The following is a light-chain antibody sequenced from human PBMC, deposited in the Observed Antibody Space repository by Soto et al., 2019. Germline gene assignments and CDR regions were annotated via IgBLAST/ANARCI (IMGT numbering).Light chain of an antibody. CDR2: DAS. J-gene: IGKJ1*01. CDR1: QTVRNNY. Sequence: EFVLTQSPGTLSLSPGERSTLSCSASQTVRNNYLAWYQQKPGQAPRLLIYDASSRATGIPDRFSGGGSGTDFTLTISRLEPEDFAVYYCQQYVRSPWTFGQGTKVDIK. CDR3: QQYVRSPWT. V-gene: IGKV3-20*01.